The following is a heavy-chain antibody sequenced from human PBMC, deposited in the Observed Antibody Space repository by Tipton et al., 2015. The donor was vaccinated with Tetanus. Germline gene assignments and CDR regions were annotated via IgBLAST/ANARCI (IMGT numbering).Heavy chain of an antibody. CDR3: ARMQRYGMDV. Sequence: LRLSCAVYGGSFSGYYWSWIRQPPGKGLEWIGEINHSGSTNYNPSLKSRVTMSVDTSKNQFSLKLSSVTAADTAVYYCARMQRYGMDVWGQGTTVTVSS. J-gene: IGHJ6*02. D-gene: IGHD6-25*01. CDR2: INHSGST. V-gene: IGHV4-34*01. CDR1: GGSFSGYY.